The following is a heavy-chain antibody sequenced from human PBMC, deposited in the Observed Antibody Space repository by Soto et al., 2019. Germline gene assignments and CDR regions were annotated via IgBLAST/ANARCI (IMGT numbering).Heavy chain of an antibody. D-gene: IGHD5-18*01. J-gene: IGHJ4*02. Sequence: QVQLVQSGSEVKKPGSSVKVSCKASGGSFSSNPISWVRQAPGQGLEWMAGIIPIFATVHYAQKCQGRVTITAEESTSTAYMELTSLRSEDTAVYFCARGGRGYSSAPRYYFDYWGQGPLVTVS. CDR1: GGSFSSNP. CDR3: ARGGRGYSSAPRYYFDY. CDR2: IIPIFATV. V-gene: IGHV1-69*01.